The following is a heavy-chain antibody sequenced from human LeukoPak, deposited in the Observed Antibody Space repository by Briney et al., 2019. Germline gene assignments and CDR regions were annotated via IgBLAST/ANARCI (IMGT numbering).Heavy chain of an antibody. J-gene: IGHJ4*02. Sequence: SGTLSLTRAVSGGSISSSNWWSWVRQPPGKGLEWIGEIYHSGSTNYNPSLKSRVTISVDKSKNQFSLKLSSVTAADTAVYYCARKYSSGWYRGNYFDYWGQGTLVTVSS. D-gene: IGHD6-19*01. CDR3: ARKYSSGWYRGNYFDY. V-gene: IGHV4-4*02. CDR2: IYHSGST. CDR1: GGSISSSNW.